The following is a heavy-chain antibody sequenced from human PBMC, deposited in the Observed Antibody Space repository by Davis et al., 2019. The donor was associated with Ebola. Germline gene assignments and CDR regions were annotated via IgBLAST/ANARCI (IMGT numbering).Heavy chain of an antibody. CDR3: ARDWYDFWSGYYYYYGMDV. Sequence: GESLKISCAASGFTFSGSAMHWVRQASGKGLEWVGRIRSKANSYATAYAASVKGRFTISRDDSKNTAYLQMNSLRAEDTAVYYCARDWYDFWSGYYYYYGMDVWGQGTTVTVSS. V-gene: IGHV3-73*01. CDR2: IRSKANSYAT. D-gene: IGHD3-3*01. J-gene: IGHJ6*02. CDR1: GFTFSGSA.